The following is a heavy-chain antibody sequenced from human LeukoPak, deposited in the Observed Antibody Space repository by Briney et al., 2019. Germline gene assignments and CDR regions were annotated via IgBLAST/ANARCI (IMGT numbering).Heavy chain of an antibody. CDR2: INDSGST. J-gene: IGHJ4*02. CDR1: GGSFSGYQ. CDR3: ARGVPGY. D-gene: IGHD3-10*01. Sequence: SETLSLTCAVYGGSFSGYQWSWVRQTPGKGPEWIGQINDSGSTKYSPSLKSRVTISVDTSKNQFSLKLTSVTAADTAVYYCARGVPGYWGQGTLVTVSS. V-gene: IGHV4-34*01.